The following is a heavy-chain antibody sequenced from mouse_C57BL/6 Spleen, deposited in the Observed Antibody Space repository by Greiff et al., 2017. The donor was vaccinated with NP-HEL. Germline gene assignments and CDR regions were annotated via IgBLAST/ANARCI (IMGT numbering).Heavy chain of an antibody. D-gene: IGHD2-1*01. J-gene: IGHJ3*01. Sequence: EVQLQQSGAELVRPGASVKLSCTASGFNIKDDYMHWVKQRPEQGLEWIGWIDPENGDTEYASKFQGKATITADTSSNTAYLQLSSLTSEDTAVYYGTNRYGNHEGFAYWGQGTLVTVSA. CDR3: TNRYGNHEGFAY. V-gene: IGHV14-4*01. CDR1: GFNIKDDY. CDR2: IDPENGDT.